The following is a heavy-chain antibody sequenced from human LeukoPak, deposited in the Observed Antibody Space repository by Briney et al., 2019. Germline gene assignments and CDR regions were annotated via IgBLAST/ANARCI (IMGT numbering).Heavy chain of an antibody. Sequence: GRSLRLSCAASGFTFSSYAMHWVRQAPGKGLEWVAVISYDGSNKYYADSVKGRFTISRDNSKNTLYLQMNSLRAEDTAVYYCAREIDLRGFDYWGQGTLVTVSS. D-gene: IGHD3-10*01. CDR1: GFTFSSYA. CDR3: AREIDLRGFDY. V-gene: IGHV3-30-3*01. J-gene: IGHJ4*02. CDR2: ISYDGSNK.